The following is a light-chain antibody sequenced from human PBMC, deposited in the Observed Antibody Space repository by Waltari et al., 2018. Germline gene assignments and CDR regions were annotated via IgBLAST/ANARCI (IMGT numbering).Light chain of an antibody. Sequence: VLTQSPGTLSLSPGERATLSCRASQSISKYLVWYQQRPGHAPRLLIYAGSTRAAGIPDRFSGSGYGTDFTLTISRLEPEDFAMDYCQNHDRLPATCGQGTKVEFK. V-gene: IGKV3-20*01. J-gene: IGKJ1*01. CDR1: QSISKY. CDR2: AGS. CDR3: QNHDRLPAT.